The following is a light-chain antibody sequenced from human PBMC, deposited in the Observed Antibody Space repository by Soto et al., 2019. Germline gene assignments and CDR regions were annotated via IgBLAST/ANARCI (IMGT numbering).Light chain of an antibody. CDR1: QSVNSN. Sequence: EIAMTQSPATLSVSPGERATLSCRASQSVNSNLAWYQQKPGQAPRLLIYGASTRATGIPARFSGSGSGTDFTLAISSLQPEDFAVYYCQQYNNWPLTFGGGTKVEIK. CDR2: GAS. J-gene: IGKJ4*01. V-gene: IGKV3-15*01. CDR3: QQYNNWPLT.